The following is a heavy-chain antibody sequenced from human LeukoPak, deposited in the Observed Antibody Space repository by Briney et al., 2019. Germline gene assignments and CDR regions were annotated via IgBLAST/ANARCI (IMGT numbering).Heavy chain of an antibody. CDR1: GGTFSSYA. CDR2: IIPIFGTA. CDR3: ARDQNGSGSYYNKKVHNWFDP. Sequence: ASVKVSCKASGGTFSSYAISWVRQAPGQGLEWMGGIIPIFGTANYAQKLQGRVTITADESTSTAYMELSSLRSEDTAVYYCARDQNGSGSYYNKKVHNWFDPWGQGTLVTVSS. J-gene: IGHJ5*02. V-gene: IGHV1-69*13. D-gene: IGHD3-10*01.